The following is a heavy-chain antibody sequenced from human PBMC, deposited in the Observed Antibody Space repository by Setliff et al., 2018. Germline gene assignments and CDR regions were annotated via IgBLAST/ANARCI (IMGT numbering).Heavy chain of an antibody. D-gene: IGHD4-17*01. V-gene: IGHV4-38-2*01. Sequence: PSETLSLTCGVSGISISSGHYWGWIRQPPGKGLEWIATIYHKGRTYYNPSLDSRVTISLDTSKNQFSLKLTSVTAADTAMYYCAGVYGENDLPDIWGQGTMVTVSS. CDR3: AGVYGENDLPDI. CDR2: IYHKGRT. J-gene: IGHJ3*02. CDR1: GISISSGHY.